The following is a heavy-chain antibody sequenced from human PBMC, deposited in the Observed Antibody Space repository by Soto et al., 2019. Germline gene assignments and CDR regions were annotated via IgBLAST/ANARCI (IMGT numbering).Heavy chain of an antibody. V-gene: IGHV4-4*02. CDR3: AKNDAFCFLY. J-gene: IGHJ4*02. D-gene: IGHD2-2*01. Sequence: PSETLSLTCAVSGYSISSGYWWSWARQPPGKGLEWIGEISHTGSTNYNPSLKSRVTISVDKSNNQFSLQLSSVTAADTAVYYYAKNDAFCFLYWGRETLVTVSS. CDR1: GYSISSGYW. CDR2: ISHTGST.